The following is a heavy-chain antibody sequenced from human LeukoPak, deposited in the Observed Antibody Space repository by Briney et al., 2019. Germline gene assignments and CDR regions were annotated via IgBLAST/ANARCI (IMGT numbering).Heavy chain of an antibody. Sequence: GGSLRLSCAASGFTFSSYGMHWVRQAPGKGLEWVAFIRYDGSNKYYADSVKGRFTISRDNSKNTLYLQMNSLRAEDTAVYYCAKERDTAMVTIDYWGQGTLVTLSP. CDR2: IRYDGSNK. V-gene: IGHV3-30*02. J-gene: IGHJ4*02. CDR1: GFTFSSYG. CDR3: AKERDTAMVTIDY. D-gene: IGHD5-18*01.